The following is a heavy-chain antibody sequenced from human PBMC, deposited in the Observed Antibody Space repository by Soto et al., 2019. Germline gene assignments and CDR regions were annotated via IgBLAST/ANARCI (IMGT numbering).Heavy chain of an antibody. CDR3: AREGGGYENPRANYGYFDN. Sequence: SVTLWLTCTVSGASISGGSNYWSWIRQHQGTGLEWMGSIYSSANTTDSPSLKSRTTISLDTSQNQFSRTLTSLTAADTAVYFGAREGGGYENPRANYGYFDNWGQGTLVTVSS. D-gene: IGHD3-16*01. J-gene: IGHJ4*02. CDR2: IYSSANT. CDR1: GASISGGSNY. V-gene: IGHV4-31*03.